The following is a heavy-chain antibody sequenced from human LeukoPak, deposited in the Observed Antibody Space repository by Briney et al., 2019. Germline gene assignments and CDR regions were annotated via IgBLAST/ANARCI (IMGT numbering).Heavy chain of an antibody. CDR3: ARVKSSGWYQLYYFDY. J-gene: IGHJ4*02. Sequence: PSETLSLTCTVSGGSISSYYWSWIRQPPGKGLEWIGYIYYSGSTNYNPSLKSRVTISVDTSKNQLSLKLSSVTAADTAVYYCARVKSSGWYQLYYFDYWGQGTLVTVSS. D-gene: IGHD6-19*01. CDR2: IYYSGST. V-gene: IGHV4-59*01. CDR1: GGSISSYY.